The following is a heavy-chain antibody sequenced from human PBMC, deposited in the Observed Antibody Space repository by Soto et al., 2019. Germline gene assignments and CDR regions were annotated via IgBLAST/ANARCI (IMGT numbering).Heavy chain of an antibody. CDR2: IRSKAYGGTT. J-gene: IGHJ4*02. Sequence: GGSLRLSCTASGFTFGYYAMSWVRQAPGKGLEWVGFIRSKAYGGTTEYGASVKGRFTISRDDSKSIAYLQMNSLKTEDTAVYSCTRLRPLWFGELFPNYWGQGTLVTVSS. CDR1: GFTFGYYA. CDR3: TRLRPLWFGELFPNY. D-gene: IGHD3-10*01. V-gene: IGHV3-49*02.